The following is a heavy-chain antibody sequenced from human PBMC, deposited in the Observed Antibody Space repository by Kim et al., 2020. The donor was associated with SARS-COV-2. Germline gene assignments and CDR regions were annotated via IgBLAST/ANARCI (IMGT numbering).Heavy chain of an antibody. CDR1: GFTVSRYV. V-gene: IGHV3-30-3*02. D-gene: IGHD1-26*01. Sequence: GGSLRLSCAASGFTVSRYVMHWVRQAPGKGLEWVAVIWPDESRKDYGDSVKGRFSISRDTSQNTVYLQMNRLRAEDTAVYYCAKESRMGKGGFYHWGPGTPVTIS. J-gene: IGHJ5*02. CDR3: AKESRMGKGGFYH. CDR2: IWPDESRK.